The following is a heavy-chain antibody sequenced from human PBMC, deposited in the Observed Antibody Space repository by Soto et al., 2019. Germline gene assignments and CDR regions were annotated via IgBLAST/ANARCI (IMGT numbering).Heavy chain of an antibody. J-gene: IGHJ2*01. Sequence: EVQLLESGGGLVQPGGSLRLSCAASGFTFSIYAMNWVRQAPGKGLEWVSVISGSGGITYYADSVKGRFTISRDNSKNTLYLQMNSLRAEDTAVYYCARRTVGWYFDLWGRGTLVTVSS. V-gene: IGHV3-23*01. CDR2: ISGSGGIT. CDR3: ARRTVGWYFDL. D-gene: IGHD4-17*01. CDR1: GFTFSIYA.